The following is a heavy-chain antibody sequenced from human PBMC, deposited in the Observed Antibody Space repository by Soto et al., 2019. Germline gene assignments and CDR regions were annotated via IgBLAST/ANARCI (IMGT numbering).Heavy chain of an antibody. V-gene: IGHV1-69*01. CDR3: ARINSGGWQKFGWYFDL. Sequence: QVQLVQSGAEVKKPGSSVKVSCKASGGTFSSYAISWVRQAPGQGLEWMGGIIPIFGTANYAQKFQSRVTITADESTSTVYMELSSLRSEDTAVYYCARINSGGWQKFGWYFDLWGRGTLVTVSS. CDR2: IIPIFGTA. D-gene: IGHD6-19*01. CDR1: GGTFSSYA. J-gene: IGHJ2*01.